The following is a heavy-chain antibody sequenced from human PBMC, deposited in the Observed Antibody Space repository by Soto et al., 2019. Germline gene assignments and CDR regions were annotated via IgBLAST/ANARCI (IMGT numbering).Heavy chain of an antibody. D-gene: IGHD1-26*01. V-gene: IGHV3-23*01. J-gene: IGHJ6*02. CDR1: GFTFSSYA. CDR3: AKDLKWELQPYYYYYYGMDV. CDR2: ISGSGGST. Sequence: EVQLLESGGGLVQPGGSLRLSCAASGFTFSSYAMSWVRQAPGKGLEWVSAISGSGGSTYYADSVKGRFTISRDNSKNTLYLQMNSLRDEDTAVYYCAKDLKWELQPYYYYYYGMDVWGQGTTVTVSS.